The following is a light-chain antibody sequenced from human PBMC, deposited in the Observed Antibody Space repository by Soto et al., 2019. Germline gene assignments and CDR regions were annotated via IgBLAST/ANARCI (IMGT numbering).Light chain of an antibody. CDR3: QHHNTYLWT. V-gene: IGKV1-5*01. J-gene: IGKJ1*01. CDR2: DAS. CDR1: QSISSR. Sequence: DIQMTQSPSTLSASVGDTVTITCRASQSISSRLAWYQQKPGQAPRVLMYDASSSQTGVPSRFSGSGFGTEFTLTISSLQPDDFATYYCQHHNTYLWTFGQGTKVEIK.